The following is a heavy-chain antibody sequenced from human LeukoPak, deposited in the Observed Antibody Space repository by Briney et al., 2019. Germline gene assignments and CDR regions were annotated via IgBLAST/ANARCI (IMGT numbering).Heavy chain of an antibody. J-gene: IGHJ4*02. CDR1: GFTFSSYE. CDR3: ARVGSGSSWFPTYYFDY. Sequence: GGSLRLSCAASGFTFSSYEMNWVRQAPGKGLEWVSDISSSGSTIYYADSVKGRFTISRDNANNSLYLQMNSLRAEDTAVYYCARVGSGSSWFPTYYFDYWGQGTLVTVSS. V-gene: IGHV3-48*03. D-gene: IGHD6-13*01. CDR2: ISSSGSTI.